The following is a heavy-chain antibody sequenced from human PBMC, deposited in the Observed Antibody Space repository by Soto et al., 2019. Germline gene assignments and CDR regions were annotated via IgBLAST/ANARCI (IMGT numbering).Heavy chain of an antibody. Sequence: QVPLVQSGAEVKKPGASVKVSCKASGYSFTSDHMHWVRQAPGQGLEWMGVINLSDNTTHYAEKFGGRVRMTGDTSPSTVYMEVSSLTSEDTAVYYCARDRACSAGSCSPDGWGEGTLITVT. CDR3: ARDRACSAGSCSPDG. CDR1: GYSFTSDH. D-gene: IGHD2-15*01. V-gene: IGHV1-46*01. J-gene: IGHJ4*02. CDR2: INLSDNTT.